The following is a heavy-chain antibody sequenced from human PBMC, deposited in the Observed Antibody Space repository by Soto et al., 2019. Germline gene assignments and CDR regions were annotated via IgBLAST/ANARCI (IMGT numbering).Heavy chain of an antibody. Sequence: PSDTLSVTCAVYGGSFSGYYWSWIRQPPGKGLEWIGEINHSGSTNYNPSLKSRVTISVDTSKNQFSLKLSSVTAADTAVYYCARVGSQPYYYYDSSGFRNWFDPWGQGTLVTVSS. CDR2: INHSGST. CDR3: ARVGSQPYYYYDSSGFRNWFDP. D-gene: IGHD3-22*01. J-gene: IGHJ5*02. V-gene: IGHV4-34*01. CDR1: GGSFSGYY.